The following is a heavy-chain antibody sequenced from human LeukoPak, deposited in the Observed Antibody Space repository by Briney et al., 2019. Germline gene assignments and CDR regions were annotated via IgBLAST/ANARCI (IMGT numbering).Heavy chain of an antibody. J-gene: IGHJ5*02. D-gene: IGHD1-26*01. CDR3: ARDTKRSRARWENLGFDP. Sequence: ASVKVSCKASGYTFTGYYMHWVRQAPGQGLEWMGRINPNSGGTNYAQKLQGRVTMTTDTSTSTAYMELRSLNDTAVYYCARDTKRSRARWENLGFDPWGQGTLVTVFS. CDR2: INPNSGGT. CDR1: GYTFTGYY. V-gene: IGHV1-2*06.